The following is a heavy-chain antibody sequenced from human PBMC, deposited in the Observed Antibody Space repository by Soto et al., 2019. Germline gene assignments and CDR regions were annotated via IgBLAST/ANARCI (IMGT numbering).Heavy chain of an antibody. V-gene: IGHV1-69*01. D-gene: IGHD5-18*01. Sequence: QVQLVQSGAEMKKPGSSVKVSCKAPGGNFSSNGIRWVRQAPGQGLELMGGIIPTFGTTNYAHKFRGRVTITADESTGTAHMELSSLRSDDTAVYYCAGASDSTWYNWLDPWGQGTLVTVSS. CDR1: GGNFSSNG. J-gene: IGHJ5*02. CDR2: IIPTFGTT. CDR3: AGASDSTWYNWLDP.